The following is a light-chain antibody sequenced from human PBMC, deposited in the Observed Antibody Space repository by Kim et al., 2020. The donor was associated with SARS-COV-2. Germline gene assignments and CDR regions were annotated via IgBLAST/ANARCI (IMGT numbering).Light chain of an antibody. V-gene: IGKV3-15*01. CDR3: QQYNNWPL. J-gene: IGKJ3*01. Sequence: EIVMTQSPATLSVSPGERATLSCRASQSVSSNLAWYQHKPGQAPRLLIYAASTRATGVPARFSGSGSGTEFTLTISSLQSEDFAVYYCQQYNNWPLFGPGTKVDSK. CDR1: QSVSSN. CDR2: AAS.